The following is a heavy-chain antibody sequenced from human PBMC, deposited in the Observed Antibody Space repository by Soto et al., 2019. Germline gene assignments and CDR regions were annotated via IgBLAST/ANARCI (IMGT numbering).Heavy chain of an antibody. CDR2: VYYSGST. CDR3: ARHNYGSGSTYFDY. J-gene: IGHJ4*02. V-gene: IGHV4-30-4*01. D-gene: IGHD3-10*01. Sequence: SETLSLTCTVSGGSISSGDYYWSWIRQPPGKGLEWIGYVYYSGSTYYNPSLKSRVTISVDTSKNQFSLKLNSMTAADTAVYYCARHNYGSGSTYFDYWGQGTLVTVSS. CDR1: GGSISSGDYY.